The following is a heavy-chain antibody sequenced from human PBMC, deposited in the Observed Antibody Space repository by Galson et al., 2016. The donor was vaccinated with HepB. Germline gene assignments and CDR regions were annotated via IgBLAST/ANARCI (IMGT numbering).Heavy chain of an antibody. V-gene: IGHV3-30*06. D-gene: IGHD3-10*01. CDR3: AKAPHYPRAFDI. J-gene: IGHJ3*02. CDR2: ISYDGNYK. CDR1: GFTFSSYG. Sequence: SLRLSCAASGFTFSSYGMHWVRQAPGKGLEWLTIISYDGNYKYYVDSVKGRFTVSRDNSRNTVYLQMNSLRAEDTAVYYCAKAPHYPRAFDIWGQGTMVTVSS.